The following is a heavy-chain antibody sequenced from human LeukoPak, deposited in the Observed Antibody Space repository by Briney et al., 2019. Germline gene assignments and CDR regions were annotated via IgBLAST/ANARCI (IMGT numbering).Heavy chain of an antibody. D-gene: IGHD5-24*01. J-gene: IGHJ4*02. V-gene: IGHV3-48*01. CDR1: GFSFGDYS. CDR2: IGISSGNT. Sequence: AGGSLRLSCAASGFSFGDYSMTWVRQAPGKGLEWISYIGISSGNTYYADSVKGRFTISGDKARDSLHLQMNSLRVEDTAVYYCARDYKYAFDNWGQGTLVTVSS. CDR3: ARDYKYAFDN.